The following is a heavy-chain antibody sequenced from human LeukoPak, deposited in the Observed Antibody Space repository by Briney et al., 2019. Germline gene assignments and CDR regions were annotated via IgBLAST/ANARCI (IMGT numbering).Heavy chain of an antibody. CDR1: GGTFSSYA. CDR3: ARDDVEYSSSWEPFDY. D-gene: IGHD6-13*01. Sequence: ASVKVSCKASGGTFSSYAISWVRQAPGQGLEWMGGIIPIFGTANYAQKFQGRVTITADESTSTAYMELSSLGSEDTAVYYCARDDVEYSSSWEPFDYWGQGTLVTVSS. V-gene: IGHV1-69*13. J-gene: IGHJ4*02. CDR2: IIPIFGTA.